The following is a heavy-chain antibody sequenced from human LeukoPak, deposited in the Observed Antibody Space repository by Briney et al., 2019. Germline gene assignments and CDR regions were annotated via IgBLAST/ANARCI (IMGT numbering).Heavy chain of an antibody. CDR1: RFTFNTYA. CDR3: ARIKTTVTTVWYFDL. J-gene: IGHJ2*01. V-gene: IGHV4-34*01. D-gene: IGHD4-17*01. Sequence: GSLRLSCVASRFTFNTYAVNWVRQPPGKGLEWIGEINHSGSTNYNPSLKSRVTISVDTSKNQFSLKLSSVTAADTAVYYCARIKTTVTTVWYFDLWGRGTLVTVSS. CDR2: INHSGST.